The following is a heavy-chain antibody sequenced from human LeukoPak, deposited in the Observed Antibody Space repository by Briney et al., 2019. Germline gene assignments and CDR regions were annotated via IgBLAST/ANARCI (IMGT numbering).Heavy chain of an antibody. J-gene: IGHJ4*02. CDR2: IIPIFGTA. Sequence: ASVKVSCKASGGTFSRYAISWVRQAPGQGLEWMGGIIPIFGTANYAQKFQGRVTITTDESTSTAYMELRSLRSDDTAVYYCARDGVVVPAAIDYWGQGTLVTVSS. CDR3: ARDGVVVPAAIDY. CDR1: GGTFSRYA. D-gene: IGHD2-2*01. V-gene: IGHV1-69*05.